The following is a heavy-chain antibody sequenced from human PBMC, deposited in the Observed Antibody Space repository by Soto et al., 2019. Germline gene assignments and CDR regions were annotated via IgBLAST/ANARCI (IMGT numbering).Heavy chain of an antibody. CDR2: IWYNGSNK. D-gene: IGHD6-19*01. CDR3: ARTNRTKITAAAVAGMDY. CDR1: ECTFSSYG. J-gene: IGHJ4*02. Sequence: SLRLSCSASECTFSSYGMHWVRQSPGNGLEWVAVIWYNGSNKHYADSVKGRFTISRDNSKNTLYLQMNSLRAEDTAVYYWARTNRTKITAAAVAGMDYWGQGTVGTVS. V-gene: IGHV3-33*01.